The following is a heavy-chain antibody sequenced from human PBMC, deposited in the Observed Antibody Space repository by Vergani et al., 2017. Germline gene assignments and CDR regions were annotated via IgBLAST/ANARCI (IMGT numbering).Heavy chain of an antibody. CDR3: AKDGTDIFVSSSDYSHLLYY. CDR2: LTASGSGI. CDR1: GFAFSRYA. Sequence: EVQLLESGGRLVQPGGSLRLSCVASGFAFSRYAMSWVRQAPGKGLEWVSGLTASGSGISYADSVRGRFTNSRDNSKNTLFLQMDSLRAEDTAVYYCAKDGTDIFVSSSDYSHLLYYWGQGILVTVSS. V-gene: IGHV3-23*01. J-gene: IGHJ4*02. D-gene: IGHD3-22*01.